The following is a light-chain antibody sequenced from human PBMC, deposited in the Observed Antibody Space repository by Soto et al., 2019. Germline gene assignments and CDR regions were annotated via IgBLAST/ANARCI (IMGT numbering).Light chain of an antibody. CDR1: SSNIGAGYD. J-gene: IGLJ1*01. V-gene: IGLV1-40*01. CDR2: GNT. CDR3: QTYDSSLSGLYV. Sequence: QSVLTQPPSVSGAPGQTVTISCTGSSSNIGAGYDVHWYQQVPGTAPKLVLYGNTNRPSGVPDRFSGSKSGTSASLAIAGLQTEDEGDYYCQTYDSSLSGLYVFGTGTKVTVL.